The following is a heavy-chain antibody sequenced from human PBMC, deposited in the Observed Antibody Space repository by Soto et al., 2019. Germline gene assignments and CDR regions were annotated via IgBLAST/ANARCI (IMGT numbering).Heavy chain of an antibody. CDR2: INSDGTIT. D-gene: IGHD5-18*01. V-gene: IGHV3-74*01. J-gene: IGHJ4*02. Sequence: PGGSLRLSCAASGLTLSSDWMHWVRQAPGKGLVWVSRINSDGTITNYADSVKGRFTISRDNAKSTLYLQMNSLRAEDTAVYYCASGGGYSYGPQQAFDYWGQGTLVTVSS. CDR1: GLTLSSDW. CDR3: ASGGGYSYGPQQAFDY.